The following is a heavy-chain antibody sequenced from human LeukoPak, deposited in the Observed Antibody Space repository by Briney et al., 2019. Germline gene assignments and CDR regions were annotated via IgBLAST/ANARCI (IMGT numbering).Heavy chain of an antibody. V-gene: IGHV1-18*01. CDR3: ARDSGSDYYDSSGYYGY. CDR2: ISAYNGNT. J-gene: IGHJ4*02. CDR1: GYTFTSYG. Sequence: ASVKVPCKASGYTFTSYGISWVRQAPGQGLEWMGWISAYNGNTNYAQKLQGRVTMTTDTSTSTAYMELRSLRSDDTAVYYCARDSGSDYYDSSGYYGYWGQGTLVTVSS. D-gene: IGHD3-22*01.